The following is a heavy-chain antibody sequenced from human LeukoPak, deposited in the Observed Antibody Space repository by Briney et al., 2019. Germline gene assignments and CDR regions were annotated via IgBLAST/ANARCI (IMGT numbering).Heavy chain of an antibody. V-gene: IGHV3-30*02. Sequence: RGSLRLSCAASGFTFSDYYMSWIRQAPGKGLEWVTSIRYEGSNKYYVNSVKGRFTISRDNSKNTLYLQMNSLRAEDTALYYCAKGDHYDTSGYDAFDIWGQGTMVTVSS. J-gene: IGHJ3*02. CDR2: IRYEGSNK. D-gene: IGHD3-22*01. CDR3: AKGDHYDTSGYDAFDI. CDR1: GFTFSDYY.